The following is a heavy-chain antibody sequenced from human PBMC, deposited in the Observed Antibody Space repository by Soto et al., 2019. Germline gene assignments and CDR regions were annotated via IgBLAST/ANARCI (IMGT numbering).Heavy chain of an antibody. V-gene: IGHV3-15*07. Sequence: EVQLVESGGGLVKPGGSLRLSCAASGFTFSNAWMNWVRQAPGKGLEWVGRIKSKTDGGTTDYAAPVQGRFTISRDDSKSTLYLQMNSLKTEDTAVYYCTTDGGGIVPAASELDYWGQGTLVTVSS. CDR1: GFTFSNAW. J-gene: IGHJ4*02. D-gene: IGHD2-2*01. CDR2: IKSKTDGGTT. CDR3: TTDGGGIVPAASELDY.